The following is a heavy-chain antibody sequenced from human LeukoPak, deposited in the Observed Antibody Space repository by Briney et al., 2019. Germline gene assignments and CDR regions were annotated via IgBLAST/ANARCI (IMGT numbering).Heavy chain of an antibody. CDR3: ARDRGAVADVFDY. D-gene: IGHD6-19*01. CDR1: GFTFSNYY. J-gene: IGHJ4*02. CDR2: ISSSGTTI. V-gene: IGHV3-11*04. Sequence: PGGSLRLSCVASGFTFSNYYMSWIRQAPGKGLGWVSYISSSGTTIYYADSVKGRFTISRDNAKNSLYLQMNSLRAEDTAVYYCARDRGAVADVFDYWGQGTLVTVSS.